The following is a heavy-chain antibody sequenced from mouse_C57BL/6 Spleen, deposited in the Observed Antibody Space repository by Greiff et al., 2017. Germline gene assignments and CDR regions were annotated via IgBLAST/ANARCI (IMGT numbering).Heavy chain of an antibody. Sequence: VKLQQPGTELVKPGASVKLSCKASGYTFTSYWMHWVKQRPGQGLEWIGNINPSNGGTNYNEKFKSKATLTVDKSSSTAYMQLSSLTSEDSAVYYGARSGIYYGYDGAMDYWGQGTSVTVSS. CDR3: ARSGIYYGYDGAMDY. J-gene: IGHJ4*01. V-gene: IGHV1-53*01. CDR2: INPSNGGT. D-gene: IGHD2-2*01. CDR1: GYTFTSYW.